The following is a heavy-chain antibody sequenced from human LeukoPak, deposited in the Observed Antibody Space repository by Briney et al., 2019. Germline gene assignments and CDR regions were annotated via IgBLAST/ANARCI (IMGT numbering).Heavy chain of an antibody. CDR2: ISGGGGST. CDR3: ARHDRGSGSPYYFDY. Sequence: GGSLRLSCAASGFTFSSYAMSWVRQAPGKGLEWVAAISGGGGSTYYADSVKGRFTISRDNSKNTLYLQMNSLSADDTAVFYCARHDRGSGSPYYFDYWGQGTLVTVSS. D-gene: IGHD3-10*01. CDR1: GFTFSSYA. V-gene: IGHV3-23*01. J-gene: IGHJ4*02.